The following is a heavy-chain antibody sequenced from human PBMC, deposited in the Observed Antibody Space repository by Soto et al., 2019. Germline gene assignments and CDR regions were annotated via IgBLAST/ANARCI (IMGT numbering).Heavy chain of an antibody. CDR1: GGTFSSYG. CDR2: IIPIFDTA. Sequence: SVKVSCKASGGTFSSYGISWVRQAPGQGLEWIGGIIPIFDTASYAQKFQGRVTITRDTSASTAYMELSSLRSEDTAVYYCARSGIVGATTDNWFDPWGQGTLVTVSS. D-gene: IGHD1-26*01. J-gene: IGHJ5*02. CDR3: ARSGIVGATTDNWFDP. V-gene: IGHV1-69*05.